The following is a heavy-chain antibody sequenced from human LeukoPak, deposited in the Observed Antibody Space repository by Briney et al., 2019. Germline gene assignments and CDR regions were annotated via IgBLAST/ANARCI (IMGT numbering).Heavy chain of an antibody. V-gene: IGHV3-53*01. Sequence: GGSLRLSCAASGFTVSSNYMSWVRQAPGKGLEWVSVIYSGGSTYYTDSVKGRFTISRDNSKNTLYLQMNSLRAEDTAVYYCARDRAYYYDSSGYYYYGMDVWGQGTTVTVSS. CDR2: IYSGGST. J-gene: IGHJ6*02. CDR1: GFTVSSNY. CDR3: ARDRAYYYDSSGYYYYGMDV. D-gene: IGHD3-22*01.